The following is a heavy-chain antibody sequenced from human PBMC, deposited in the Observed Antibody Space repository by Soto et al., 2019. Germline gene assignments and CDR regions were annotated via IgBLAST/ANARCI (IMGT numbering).Heavy chain of an antibody. J-gene: IGHJ4*02. V-gene: IGHV3-33*01. CDR3: ARDKGPVAAQVSLDH. Sequence: QVQLVESGGGVVQPGGSLRLSCEASGFNFNTYGMHWVRQSPGKGLEWVAIIWYEGSNKNYADSVKGRFAISRDNSKNALWLQMNNLRDEDTAVYSCARDKGPVAAQVSLDHWGQGTLVTVSS. CDR1: GFNFNTYG. CDR2: IWYEGSNK. D-gene: IGHD6-6*01.